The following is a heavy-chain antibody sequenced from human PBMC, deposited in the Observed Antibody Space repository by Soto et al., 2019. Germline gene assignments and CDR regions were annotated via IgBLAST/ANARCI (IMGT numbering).Heavy chain of an antibody. V-gene: IGHV3-43*01. CDR1: GFTFDDYT. CDR2: ISWDGGST. CDR3: ARDSPLTSARAFDI. Sequence: EVQLVESGGVVVQPGGSLRLSCAASGFTFDDYTMHWVRQAPGKGLEWVSLISWDGGSTYYADSVKGRFTISRDNSKNSLYLQMNSLRTEDTALYYCARDSPLTSARAFDIWGQGTVVTVSS. J-gene: IGHJ3*02.